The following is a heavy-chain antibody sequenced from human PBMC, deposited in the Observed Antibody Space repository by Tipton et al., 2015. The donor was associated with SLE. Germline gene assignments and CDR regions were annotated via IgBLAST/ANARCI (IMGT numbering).Heavy chain of an antibody. J-gene: IGHJ4*02. CDR3: ARWGDFGDY. CDR2: IYASGST. V-gene: IGHV4-4*07. D-gene: IGHD3-16*01. CDR1: GGSMSSYY. Sequence: TLSLTCTVSGGSMSSYYWNWIRQPAGKGLEWIGRIYASGSTNYNPSLNNRVAMSLDTSKKQFSLKLTSVTAADTATYYCARWGDFGDYWGQGTLVTVSS.